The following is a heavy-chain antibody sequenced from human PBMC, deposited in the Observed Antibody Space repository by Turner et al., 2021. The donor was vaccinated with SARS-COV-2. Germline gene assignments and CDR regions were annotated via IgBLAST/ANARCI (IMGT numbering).Heavy chain of an antibody. Sequence: EVQLVESGGGLIQPGGSLRLSCAASGFTVSSNYMSWVRQAPGKGLEWVGRIRDKASSDTTEYATSVKGRFSVSRDDSDNSLFLQMNSLQIEDTAVYYCLRGGRGRPFDIWGQGSAVTISS. CDR2: IRDKASSDTT. CDR3: LRGGRGRPFDI. CDR1: GFTVSSNY. D-gene: IGHD1-26*01. J-gene: IGHJ3*02. V-gene: IGHV3-72*01.